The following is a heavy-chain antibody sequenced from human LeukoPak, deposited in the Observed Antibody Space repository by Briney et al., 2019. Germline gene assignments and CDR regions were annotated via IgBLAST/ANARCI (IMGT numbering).Heavy chain of an antibody. J-gene: IGHJ4*02. CDR3: ARSTFSRYSGSYYPLDY. Sequence: ASVKVSCKASGYTFTSYGIGWVRQAPGQGLEWMGWISAYNGNTNYAQKLQGRVTITTDTSTSTAYMELRSLRSDDTAVYYCARSTFSRYSGSYYPLDYWGQGTLVTVSS. V-gene: IGHV1-18*01. CDR2: ISAYNGNT. D-gene: IGHD1-26*01. CDR1: GYTFTSYG.